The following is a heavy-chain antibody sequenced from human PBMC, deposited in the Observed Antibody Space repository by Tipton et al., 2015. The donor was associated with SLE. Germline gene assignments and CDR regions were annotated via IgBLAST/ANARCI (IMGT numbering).Heavy chain of an antibody. CDR2: SNPSWNT. Sequence: TLSLTCAVFGGSFSGYSWSWIRQPPGKGLEWVGESNPSWNTNYNPSLKSRVTISVYTSKNQLSLKLTSVTAADTAVYYCARGAKERITLVRVRPYYFDYWGQGSLVTVSS. D-gene: IGHD3-10*01. V-gene: IGHV4-34*01. CDR3: ARGAKERITLVRVRPYYFDY. CDR1: GGSFSGYS. J-gene: IGHJ4*03.